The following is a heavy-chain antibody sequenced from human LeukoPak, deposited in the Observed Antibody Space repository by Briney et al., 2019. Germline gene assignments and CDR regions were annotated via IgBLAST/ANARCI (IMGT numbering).Heavy chain of an antibody. V-gene: IGHV1-46*01. CDR3: ARVYSSGYYDDY. J-gene: IGHJ4*02. CDR2: INPSGGST. Sequence: GASVKVCCKASGYSFTSYYMHWVRQAPGQGLEWMGIINPSGGSTSYAQKFQGRVTMTRDTSTSTVYMELSSLRSEHTAVYYCARVYSSGYYDDYWGQGTLVTVSS. D-gene: IGHD3-22*01. CDR1: GYSFTSYY.